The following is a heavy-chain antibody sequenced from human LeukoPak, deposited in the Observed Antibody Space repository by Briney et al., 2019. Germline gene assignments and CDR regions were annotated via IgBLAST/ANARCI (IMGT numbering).Heavy chain of an antibody. CDR3: ARGTAFGVVKGARALGAFDI. V-gene: IGHV4-34*01. J-gene: IGHJ3*02. CDR2: INHSGST. D-gene: IGHD3-3*01. CDR1: GFTFSSYT. Sequence: PGGSLRLSCAASGFTFSSYTMYWIRQPPGKGLEWIGEINHSGSTNYNPSLKSRVTISVDTSKNQFSLKLSSVTAADTAVYYCARGTAFGVVKGARALGAFDIWGQGTMVTVSS.